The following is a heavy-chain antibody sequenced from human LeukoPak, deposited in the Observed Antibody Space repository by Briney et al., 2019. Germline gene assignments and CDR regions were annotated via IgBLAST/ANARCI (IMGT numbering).Heavy chain of an antibody. D-gene: IGHD7-27*01. CDR2: IYYSGST. CDR1: GGSNSSGDYY. Sequence: SETLSLTCTVSGGSNSSGDYYWSWIRQPPGKGLEWIGYIYYSGSTNYNPSLKSRVTISVDTSKNQFSLKLSSVTAADTAVYYCAREGTGEDDYFDYWGQGTLVTVSS. V-gene: IGHV4-61*08. J-gene: IGHJ4*02. CDR3: AREGTGEDDYFDY.